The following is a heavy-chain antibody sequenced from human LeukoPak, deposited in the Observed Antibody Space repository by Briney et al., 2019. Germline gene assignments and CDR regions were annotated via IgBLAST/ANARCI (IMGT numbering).Heavy chain of an antibody. CDR3: TPRIAPEIPIDY. CDR1: GFTFSSYW. J-gene: IGHJ4*02. V-gene: IGHV3-7*03. Sequence: GGSLRLSCAASGFTFSSYWMSWVRQAPGKGLEWVANIKQDGSEKYYVDSVKGRFTISRDNAKNSLYLQMNSLKTEDTAVYYCTPRIAPEIPIDYWGQGTLVTVSS. D-gene: IGHD6-13*01. CDR2: IKQDGSEK.